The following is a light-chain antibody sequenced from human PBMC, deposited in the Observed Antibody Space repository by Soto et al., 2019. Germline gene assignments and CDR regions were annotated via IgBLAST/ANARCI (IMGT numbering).Light chain of an antibody. CDR1: SSNIGSRT. CDR3: AAWDDSLIGYV. V-gene: IGLV1-44*01. J-gene: IGLJ1*01. CDR2: SNN. Sequence: QPVLTQPPSASGTPGQRVTISCSGSSSNIGSRTVNWYQQLPGTAPKLLIYSNNQRPSGVPDRFSGSKSGTSASLAISGLQSEDEADYHCAAWDDSLIGYVFGSGTKLTVL.